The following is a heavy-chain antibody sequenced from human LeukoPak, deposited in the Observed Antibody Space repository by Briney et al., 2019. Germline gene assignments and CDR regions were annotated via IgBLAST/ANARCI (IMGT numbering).Heavy chain of an antibody. V-gene: IGHV3-69-1*01. D-gene: IGHD5-12*01. Sequence: PGGSLRLSCAASGFTFSNAWMSWVRQPPGKGLEWVSYISTSSLIYYADSVKGRFTISRDNSKNTLYLQMNSLRADDTAVYYCAKDGGGYDYLVYYFDYWGQGTLVTVSS. CDR3: AKDGGGYDYLVYYFDY. CDR2: ISTSSLI. CDR1: GFTFSNAW. J-gene: IGHJ4*02.